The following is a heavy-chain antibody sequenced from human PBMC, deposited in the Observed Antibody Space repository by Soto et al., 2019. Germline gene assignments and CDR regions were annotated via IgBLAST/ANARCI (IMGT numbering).Heavy chain of an antibody. V-gene: IGHV3-11*06. CDR1: GFTFSDYY. J-gene: IGHJ4*02. Sequence: GSLRLSCAASGFTFSDYYMSWIRQAPGKGLEWVSYISSSSSYTNYADSVKGRFTISRDNAKNSLYLQMNSLRAEDTAVYYCARDRDSSSSSDYWGQGTLVTVSS. CDR3: ARDRDSSSSSDY. D-gene: IGHD6-6*01. CDR2: ISSSSSYT.